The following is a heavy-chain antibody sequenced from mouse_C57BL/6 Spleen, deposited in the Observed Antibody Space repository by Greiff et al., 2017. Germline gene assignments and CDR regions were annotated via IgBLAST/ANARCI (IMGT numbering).Heavy chain of an antibody. Sequence: VQLQQSGPELVKPGASVKISCKASGYTFTDYYMNWVKQSHGKSLEWIGDINPNNGGTSYNQKFKGKATLTVDKSSSTAYMELRSLTSEDSAVYYCARSGPSDYWGQGTTLTVSS. J-gene: IGHJ2*01. V-gene: IGHV1-26*01. CDR2: INPNNGGT. D-gene: IGHD3-2*02. CDR3: ARSGPSDY. CDR1: GYTFTDYY.